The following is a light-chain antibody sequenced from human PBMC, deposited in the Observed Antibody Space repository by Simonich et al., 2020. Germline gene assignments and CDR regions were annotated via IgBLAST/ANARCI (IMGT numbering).Light chain of an antibody. Sequence: DIVMTQSPLSLPVTPGEPASISCRSSQSLLHSNGYNYLDWYLQKPGQSPQLLLSLGSNRASGVPDRFSGSGSGTDFTLKISRVEAEDVGVYYCMQALQTPLTFGQGTKVEIK. J-gene: IGKJ1*01. V-gene: IGKV2-28*01. CDR1: QSLLHSNGYNY. CDR2: LGS. CDR3: MQALQTPLT.